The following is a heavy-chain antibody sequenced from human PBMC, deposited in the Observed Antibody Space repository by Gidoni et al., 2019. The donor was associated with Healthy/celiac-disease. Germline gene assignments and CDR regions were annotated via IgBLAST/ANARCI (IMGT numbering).Heavy chain of an antibody. J-gene: IGHJ4*02. CDR2: INPNSGGT. V-gene: IGHV1-2*06. CDR3: ARALGGYRYYFDY. Sequence: QVQLVQSGAEVKKPGASVKVSCKASGYTFTGYYMHWVRQAPGQGLEWMGRINPNSGGTNYAQKFQGRVTMTRDTSISTAYMELSRLRSDDTAVYYWARALGGYRYYFDYWGQGTLVTVSS. CDR1: GYTFTGYY. D-gene: IGHD3-16*02.